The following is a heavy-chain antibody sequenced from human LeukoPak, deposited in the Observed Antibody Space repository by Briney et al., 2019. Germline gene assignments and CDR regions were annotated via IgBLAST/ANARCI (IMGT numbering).Heavy chain of an antibody. D-gene: IGHD4-11*01. Sequence: GRSLRLFCAASGFTFSSYAMHWVRQAPGKGLEWVAVISYDGSNKYYADSVKGRFTISRDNSKNTLYLQMNSLRAEDTAVYYCARDPTTVTKNYFDYWGQGTLVTVSS. CDR2: ISYDGSNK. CDR1: GFTFSSYA. CDR3: ARDPTTVTKNYFDY. J-gene: IGHJ4*02. V-gene: IGHV3-30*04.